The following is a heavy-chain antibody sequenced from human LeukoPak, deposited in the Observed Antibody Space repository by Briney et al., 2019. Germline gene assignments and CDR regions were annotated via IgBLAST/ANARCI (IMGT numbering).Heavy chain of an antibody. V-gene: IGHV3-74*01. CDR3: ARDRSSLGLWFGELRN. CDR1: GFTFSSYW. J-gene: IGHJ4*02. D-gene: IGHD3-10*01. CDR2: SYSDGSSK. Sequence: GGSLRLSCAASGFTFSSYWMHWVRQAPGKGLVWVSRSYSDGSSKNSADSVKGRFTISRDNAKNTLYLQMNSLRAEDTAVYYCARDRSSLGLWFGELRNWGQGTLVTVSS.